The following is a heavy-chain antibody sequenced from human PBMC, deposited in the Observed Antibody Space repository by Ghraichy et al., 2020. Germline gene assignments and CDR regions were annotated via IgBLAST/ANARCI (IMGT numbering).Heavy chain of an antibody. CDR1: GDSVSSNSAA. D-gene: IGHD6-19*01. CDR2: TYYRSKWYN. CDR3: ARVYSSGWYSLTNSGLDP. J-gene: IGHJ5*02. V-gene: IGHV6-1*01. Sequence: SQTLSLTCAISGDSVSSNSAAWNWIRQSPSRGLEWLGRTYYRSKWYNDYAVSVKSRITINPDTSKNQFSLQLNSVTPEDTAVYYCARVYSSGWYSLTNSGLDPWGQGTLVTVSS.